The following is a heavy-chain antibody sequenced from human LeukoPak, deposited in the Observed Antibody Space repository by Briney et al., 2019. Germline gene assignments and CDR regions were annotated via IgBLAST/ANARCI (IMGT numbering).Heavy chain of an antibody. V-gene: IGHV4-4*07. CDR3: ASAEPRGSSWYPY. J-gene: IGHJ4*02. D-gene: IGHD6-13*01. CDR2: MYTSGAT. CDR1: GDSISNYY. Sequence: PSETLSLTCTVSGDSISNYYWSWIRQPAGKGLEWIGRMYTSGATHYNPSLKSRATMSVDTSKNHLSLKLSSVTAADTAVYYCASAEPRGSSWYPYWGQGTLVTVSS.